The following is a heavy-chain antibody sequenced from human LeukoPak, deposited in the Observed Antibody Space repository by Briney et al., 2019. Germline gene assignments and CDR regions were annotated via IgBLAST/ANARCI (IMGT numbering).Heavy chain of an antibody. V-gene: IGHV4-34*01. CDR3: ARGRQWLVY. CDR2: INHSGST. Sequence: SETLSLTCAVCGGSFSGYYWSWIRQPPGKGLEWIGEINHSGSTNYNPSLKSRVTISVDTSKNQFSLKLSSVTAADTAVYYCARGRQWLVYWGQGTLVTVSS. CDR1: GGSFSGYY. J-gene: IGHJ4*02. D-gene: IGHD6-19*01.